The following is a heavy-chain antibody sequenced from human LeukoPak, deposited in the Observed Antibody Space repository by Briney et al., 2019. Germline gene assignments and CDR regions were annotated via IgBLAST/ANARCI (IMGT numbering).Heavy chain of an antibody. V-gene: IGHV3-7*04. Sequence: GRSLRLSCTASGFNFDTYWMSWVRQAPGKGLEWVANIKQDGSEKDYVDSVKGRFTISRDNAKNSLYLQMNSVTAEDTGVYYCARGNTQSKYRQFDSWGQGTLVTVSS. CDR3: ARGNTQSKYRQFDS. CDR1: GFNFDTYW. CDR2: IKQDGSEK. D-gene: IGHD3-16*02. J-gene: IGHJ4*02.